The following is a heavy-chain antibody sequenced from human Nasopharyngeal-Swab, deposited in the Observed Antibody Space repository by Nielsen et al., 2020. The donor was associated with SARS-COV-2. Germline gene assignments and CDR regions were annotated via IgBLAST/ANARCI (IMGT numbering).Heavy chain of an antibody. D-gene: IGHD1-26*01. Sequence: GESLKISCAASGFTFSSYGMHWVRQAPGKGLEWVSVISYDGSNKYYADSVKGRFTISRDNFKNTLYLQMNSLRAEDTAVYYCAKPYSGSYWAALDYWGQGTLVTVSS. CDR3: AKPYSGSYWAALDY. J-gene: IGHJ4*02. CDR2: ISYDGSNK. CDR1: GFTFSSYG. V-gene: IGHV3-30*18.